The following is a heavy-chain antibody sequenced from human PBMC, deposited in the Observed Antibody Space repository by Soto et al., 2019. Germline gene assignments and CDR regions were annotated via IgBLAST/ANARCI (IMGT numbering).Heavy chain of an antibody. D-gene: IGHD5-18*01. CDR2: SIYSGST. CDR1: GDSITTGGYY. J-gene: IGHJ4*02. Sequence: QVQLQESGPGLVKPSQTLSLTCTVSGDSITTGGYYWSWIRQPPGKGLEWIGYSIYSGSTFYNPSLRTRVIISLDKSNSQFSLILSSVTAADTAVYFCARGGPESDIPMVQGLTWGQGTLVTVSS. CDR3: ARGGPESDIPMVQGLT. V-gene: IGHV4-31*03.